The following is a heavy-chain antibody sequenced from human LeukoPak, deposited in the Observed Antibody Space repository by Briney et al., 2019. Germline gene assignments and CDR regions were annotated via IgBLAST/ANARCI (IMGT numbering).Heavy chain of an antibody. D-gene: IGHD6-13*01. J-gene: IGHJ4*02. CDR2: IYPGDSDT. CDR3: ARRYSSSWYWTETLYYFDY. V-gene: IGHV5-51*01. Sequence: GESLKISCKGSGYSFTSYWSGWVRQMPGKGLEWMGIIYPGDSDTRYSPSFQGQVTISADKSISTAYLQWSSLKASDTAMYYCARRYSSSWYWTETLYYFDYWGQGTLVTVSS. CDR1: GYSFTSYW.